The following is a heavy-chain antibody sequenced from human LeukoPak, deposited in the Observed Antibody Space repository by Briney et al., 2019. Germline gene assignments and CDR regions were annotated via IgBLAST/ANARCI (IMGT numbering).Heavy chain of an antibody. Sequence: PGGSLRLSCAASGFTFSSYDMHWVRQATGKGLEWVSAIGTAGDTYYPGSVKGRFTISRENAKNSLYLQMNSLRAGDTAVYYCARGRYCSSTSCYDRGMDVWGQGTTVTVSS. J-gene: IGHJ6*02. CDR2: IGTAGDT. V-gene: IGHV3-13*01. CDR1: GFTFSSYD. D-gene: IGHD2-2*01. CDR3: ARGRYCSSTSCYDRGMDV.